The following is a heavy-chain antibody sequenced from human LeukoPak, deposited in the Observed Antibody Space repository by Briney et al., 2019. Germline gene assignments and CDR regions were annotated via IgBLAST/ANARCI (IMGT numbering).Heavy chain of an antibody. CDR1: GFTFSSYA. D-gene: IGHD3-22*01. V-gene: IGHV3-23*01. CDR3: AKDPLQVITTPGDYFDY. J-gene: IGHJ4*02. Sequence: GGSLRLSCAASGFTFSSYAISWVRQAPGKGLEWVSAISGSGGSTYYADSVKGRFTISRDNSKNTLYLQMNSLRAEDTAVYYCAKDPLQVITTPGDYFDYWGQGTLVTVSS. CDR2: ISGSGGST.